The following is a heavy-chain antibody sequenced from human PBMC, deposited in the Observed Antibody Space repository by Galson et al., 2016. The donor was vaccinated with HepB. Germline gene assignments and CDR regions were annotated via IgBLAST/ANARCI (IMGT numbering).Heavy chain of an antibody. CDR1: GFSFSTYA. J-gene: IGHJ3*01. CDR3: AKTGKWYNGDFSGDAFDF. Sequence: SLRLSCAASGFSFSTYAMTWVRQAPGKGLDWISAMSGSTNITYYADSVKGRFTISRDNSRNTLYLQMTSLRAEDTAVYYFAKTGKWYNGDFSGDAFDFWGQGTLVTVSS. CDR2: MSGSTNIT. D-gene: IGHD2-21*01. V-gene: IGHV3-23*01.